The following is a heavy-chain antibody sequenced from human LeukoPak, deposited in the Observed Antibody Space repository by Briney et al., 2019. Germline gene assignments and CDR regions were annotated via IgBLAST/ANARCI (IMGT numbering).Heavy chain of an antibody. Sequence: GGSLRLSCAASGFTFSNYAMSWVRQAPGKRLEWVSTISDSGTSTYYADSVKGRFTISRDNSKNTLYLQMDSLRGEDTAIYYCAKVPYSDYGSGRPPFMDVWGQGTTVAVSS. CDR3: AKVPYSDYGSGRPPFMDV. J-gene: IGHJ6*02. CDR2: ISDSGTST. D-gene: IGHD3-10*01. V-gene: IGHV3-23*01. CDR1: GFTFSNYA.